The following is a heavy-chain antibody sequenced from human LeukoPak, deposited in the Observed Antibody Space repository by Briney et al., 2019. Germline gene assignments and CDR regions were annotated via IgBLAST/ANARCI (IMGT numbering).Heavy chain of an antibody. J-gene: IGHJ6*03. CDR1: GFTFSRYG. V-gene: IGHV3-30*18. Sequence: GGSLRLSCAASGFTFSRYGMHWVRQAPGKGLEWVTAISYDGSNKYYADSVKGRFTISRDNSKNTLYLQMNSLRAEDTAVYYCAKSSTFYYYYSMDVWGKGTTVTVSS. CDR3: AKSSTFYYYYSMDV. CDR2: ISYDGSNK.